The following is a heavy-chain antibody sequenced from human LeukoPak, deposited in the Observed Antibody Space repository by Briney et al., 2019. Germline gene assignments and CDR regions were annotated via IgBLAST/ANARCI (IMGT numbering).Heavy chain of an antibody. Sequence: TLSLTCTVSGGSISSGGYYWRWIRQHPGKGLEWIGYIYYSGSTYYNPSLKSRVTISVDTSKNQFSLKLSSVTAADTAVYYCAREHIVVVTAITNAFDIWGQGTMVTVSS. J-gene: IGHJ3*02. CDR3: AREHIVVVTAITNAFDI. D-gene: IGHD2-21*02. V-gene: IGHV4-31*03. CDR2: IYYSGST. CDR1: GGSISSGGYY.